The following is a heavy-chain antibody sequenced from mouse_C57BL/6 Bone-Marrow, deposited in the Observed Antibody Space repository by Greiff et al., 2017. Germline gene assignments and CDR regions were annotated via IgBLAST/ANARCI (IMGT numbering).Heavy chain of an antibody. CDR2: FYPGSGSI. CDR1: GYNFTEYT. J-gene: IGHJ4*01. CDR3: ARHEDNLKDMDY. V-gene: IGHV1-62-2*01. Sequence: QVQLKESGAELVKPGASVKLSCKASGYNFTEYTIHWVKQRPGQGLEWIGWFYPGSGSIKYNEKFKDKATLTADKSSITVYMELSRLTSEDSAVYVCARHEDNLKDMDYWGQGTSGTVSA.